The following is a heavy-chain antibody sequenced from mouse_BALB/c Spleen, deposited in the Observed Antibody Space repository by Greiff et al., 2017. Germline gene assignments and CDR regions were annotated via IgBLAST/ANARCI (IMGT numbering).Heavy chain of an antibody. Sequence: QVQLKESGAELARPGASVKLSCKASGYTFTSYWMQWVKQRPGQGLEWIGAIYPGDGDTRYTQKFKGKATLTADKSSSTAYMQLSSLASEDSAVYYCARLLRLPSYFDYWGQGTTLTVSS. CDR1: GYTFTSYW. J-gene: IGHJ2*01. CDR3: ARLLRLPSYFDY. D-gene: IGHD1-2*01. CDR2: IYPGDGDT. V-gene: IGHV1-87*01.